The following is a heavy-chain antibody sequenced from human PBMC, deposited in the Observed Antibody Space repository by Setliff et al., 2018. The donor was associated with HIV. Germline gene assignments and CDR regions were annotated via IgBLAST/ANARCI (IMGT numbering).Heavy chain of an antibody. D-gene: IGHD3-16*01. CDR3: ARIWGIPPLYYFDY. V-gene: IGHV1-18*01. CDR1: GYTFTRYG. Sequence: VASVKVSCKASGYTFTRYGISWVRQAPGQGLEWMGWISANNGNTKYAQRLQGRVTMTTDTSTSTAYMDLSSLRSEDTAVYYCARIWGIPPLYYFDYWGQGTLVTVSS. J-gene: IGHJ4*02. CDR2: ISANNGNT.